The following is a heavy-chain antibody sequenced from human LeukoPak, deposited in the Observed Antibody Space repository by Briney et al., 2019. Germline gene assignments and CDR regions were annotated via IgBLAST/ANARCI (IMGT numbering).Heavy chain of an antibody. D-gene: IGHD6-13*01. V-gene: IGHV1-69*04. Sequence: SVKVSCKASGGTFSSYAISWVRQAPGQGLEWMGRIIPILGIANYAQKFQGRVTITADKSTSTAYMELSSLRSEDTAVYYCARDLGSSWSLYYFDYWGQGTLVTVSS. CDR3: ARDLGSSWSLYYFDY. CDR1: GGTFSSYA. J-gene: IGHJ4*02. CDR2: IIPILGIA.